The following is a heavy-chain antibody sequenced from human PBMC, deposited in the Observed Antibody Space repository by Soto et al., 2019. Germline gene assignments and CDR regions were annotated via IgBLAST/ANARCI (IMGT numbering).Heavy chain of an antibody. CDR1: GGTFSSYT. CDR3: AREGSGDDYDMDV. J-gene: IGHJ6*03. CDR2: IIPILGIA. V-gene: IGHV1-69*08. Sequence: QVQLVQSGAEVKKPGSSVQVSCKASGGTFSSYTISWVRQAPGQGREWMGRIIPILGIANYAQKFQGRVTITADKSNSTAYMELRSLSSEAAAADYCAREGSGDDYDMDVWGKGTTVTVSS. D-gene: IGHD3-10*01.